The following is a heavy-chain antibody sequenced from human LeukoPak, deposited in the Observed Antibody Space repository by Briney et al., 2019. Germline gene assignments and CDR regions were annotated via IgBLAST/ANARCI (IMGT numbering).Heavy chain of an antibody. CDR2: INHSGST. J-gene: IGHJ5*02. CDR1: GGSFSGYY. D-gene: IGHD2-15*01. V-gene: IGHV4-34*01. Sequence: PSETLSLTCAVYGGSFSGYYWSWIRQPPGKGLEWIGEINHSGSTNYNPSLKSRVTISVDTSKNQFSLKLSSVTAADTAVYYCTCSGGYTPAGRRNNWFDPWGQGTLVTVPS. CDR3: TCSGGYTPAGRRNNWFDP.